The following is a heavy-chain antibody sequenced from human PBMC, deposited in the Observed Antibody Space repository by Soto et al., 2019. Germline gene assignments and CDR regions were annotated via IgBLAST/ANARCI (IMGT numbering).Heavy chain of an antibody. D-gene: IGHD3-10*01. V-gene: IGHV4-39*01. J-gene: IGHJ5*02. CDR3: ARHRVTMVRGVTDNWFDP. CDR1: GGSISSSSYY. CDR2: IYYSGST. Sequence: QLQLQESGPGLVKPSETLSLTCTVSGGSISSSSYYWGWIRQPPGKGLEWIGSIYYSGSTYYNPSLKRRVTISVDTSKNQFSLKLSSVTAADTAVYYCARHRVTMVRGVTDNWFDPWGQGTLVTVSS.